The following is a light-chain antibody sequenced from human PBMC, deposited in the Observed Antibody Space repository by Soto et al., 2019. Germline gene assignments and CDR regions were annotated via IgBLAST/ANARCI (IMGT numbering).Light chain of an antibody. CDR3: QSYDSSLSLVV. Sequence: QSALTQPASVSGSPGQSITISCTGTSSEVGGYNYVSWYQQHPGKAPKVMIYEVSNRPSGVSNRFSGSKSGNTASLSISGLQAEDEADYYCQSYDSSLSLVVFGGGTKLTVL. CDR1: SSEVGGYNY. J-gene: IGLJ2*01. V-gene: IGLV2-14*01. CDR2: EVS.